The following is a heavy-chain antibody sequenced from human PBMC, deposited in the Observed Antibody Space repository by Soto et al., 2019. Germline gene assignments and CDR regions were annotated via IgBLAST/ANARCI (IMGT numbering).Heavy chain of an antibody. CDR3: AKDSSGRYPAYFDY. CDR2: ISTNGGSA. V-gene: IGHV3-64D*06. J-gene: IGHJ4*02. D-gene: IGHD1-26*01. CDR1: GFTFSNYA. Sequence: GGSLRLSCSASGFTFSNYAMHWVRQAPGKGLEYVSSISTNGGSAYYADSVKGRFTISRDNSKNTLYLQMSSLRPDDTAVYYCAKDSSGRYPAYFDYWGQGTQVTVSS.